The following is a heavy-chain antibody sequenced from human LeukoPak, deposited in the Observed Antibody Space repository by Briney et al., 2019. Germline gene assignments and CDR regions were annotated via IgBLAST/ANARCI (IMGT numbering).Heavy chain of an antibody. Sequence: PSETLSLTCTVSGGSISSYYWSWIRQPPGKGLEWIGYIYYSGSTNYNPSLKSRVTISVDTSKNQFSLKLSSVTAAGTAVYYCARHSIVGYYYYYYGMDVWGQGTTVTVSS. CDR2: IYYSGST. CDR1: GGSISSYY. J-gene: IGHJ6*02. D-gene: IGHD2-15*01. CDR3: ARHSIVGYYYYYYGMDV. V-gene: IGHV4-59*08.